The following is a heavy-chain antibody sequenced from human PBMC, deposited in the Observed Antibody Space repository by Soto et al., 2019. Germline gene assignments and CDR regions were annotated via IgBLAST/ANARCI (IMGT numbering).Heavy chain of an antibody. CDR2: IYYSGTT. CDR3: ARHEVRELNIDF. J-gene: IGHJ4*02. D-gene: IGHD3-10*01. CDR1: GGSISSSGYY. V-gene: IGHV4-39*01. Sequence: PSETLSLTCTVSGGSISSSGYYWGWIRQPPGKGPEWIGSIYYSGTTYYKSSLKSRVTISVDTSKNQFSLKLTSVTAADTAVYFCARHEVRELNIDFWGQGTXVTVSS.